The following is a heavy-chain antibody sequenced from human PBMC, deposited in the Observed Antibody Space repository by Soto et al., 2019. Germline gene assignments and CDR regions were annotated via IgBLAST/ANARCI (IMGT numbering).Heavy chain of an antibody. CDR2: ISYAGSNK. D-gene: IGHD5-18*01. J-gene: IGHJ3*02. Sequence: QVQLVESGGGVVQPGRSLRLSCAASGFTFSSYGMHWVRQAPGKGLEWVAVISYAGSNKYYADSVKGRFTISRDNSKNTLYLQMNSLRAEDTAVYYCAKEGGYSYGAPFDAFDIWGQGTMVTVSS. CDR1: GFTFSSYG. V-gene: IGHV3-30*18. CDR3: AKEGGYSYGAPFDAFDI.